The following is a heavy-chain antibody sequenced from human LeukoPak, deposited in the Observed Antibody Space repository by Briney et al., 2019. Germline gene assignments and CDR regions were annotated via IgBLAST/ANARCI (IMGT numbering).Heavy chain of an antibody. Sequence: GASVKVSCKASGHTFTSYVINSVRQATGQGLEWMGWVNPNSGHTRIAQKFQGRVSMTSNTSISTAYMEVRSLRSEDTAVYYCARGAPGSSCSGGSCPSFDYWGQGTLVSVSS. D-gene: IGHD2-15*01. V-gene: IGHV1-8*01. J-gene: IGHJ4*02. CDR2: VNPNSGHT. CDR3: ARGAPGSSCSGGSCPSFDY. CDR1: GHTFTSYV.